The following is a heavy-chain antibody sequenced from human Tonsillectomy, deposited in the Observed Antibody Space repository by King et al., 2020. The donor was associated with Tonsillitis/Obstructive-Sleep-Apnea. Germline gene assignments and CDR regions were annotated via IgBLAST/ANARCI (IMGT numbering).Heavy chain of an antibody. CDR1: GFTFSDHF. D-gene: IGHD6-19*01. J-gene: IGHJ3*02. Sequence: EVQLVESGGGLVQPGGSLRLSCAASGFTFSDHFMDWVRQAPGKGLEWVGRARNKANSYTTQYAATVKGRFTISRDDSKNSLYLQMNSLTTEDTAVYYCTRGLSSSGWLGGFDIWGQGTMVTVSS. CDR3: TRGLSSSGWLGGFDI. V-gene: IGHV3-72*01. CDR2: ARNKANSYTT.